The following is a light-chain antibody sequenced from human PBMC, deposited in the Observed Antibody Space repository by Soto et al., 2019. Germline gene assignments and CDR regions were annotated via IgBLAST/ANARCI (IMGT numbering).Light chain of an antibody. Sequence: QAVVTQPPSVSGAPGQRVTISCTGSSSTIGSGFDVHWYQQLPETAPKLLIYGNSNRPSGVPDRFSGSKSGTSASLAITGLQAEDEADYYCQSYDSSLSGVVFGGGTQLTVL. V-gene: IGLV1-40*01. J-gene: IGLJ2*01. CDR1: SSTIGSGFD. CDR3: QSYDSSLSGVV. CDR2: GNS.